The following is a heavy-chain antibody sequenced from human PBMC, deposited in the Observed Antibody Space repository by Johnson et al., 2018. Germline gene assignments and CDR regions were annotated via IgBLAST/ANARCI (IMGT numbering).Heavy chain of an antibody. J-gene: IGHJ1*01. D-gene: IGHD3-10*01. V-gene: IGHV3-72*01. CDR1: GFTFSDQY. CDR2: TRDESNSYIT. Sequence: VQLVQSGGGLVQPGGSLRLSCAASGFTFSDQYMDWVRQAPGKALEWVGRTRDESNSYITEYAASVTGRFTISTDDSKNSLYLQMNSLKTEDTAVYYCVSASGITYPYFQHWGQGTLVTVSS. CDR3: VSASGITYPYFQH.